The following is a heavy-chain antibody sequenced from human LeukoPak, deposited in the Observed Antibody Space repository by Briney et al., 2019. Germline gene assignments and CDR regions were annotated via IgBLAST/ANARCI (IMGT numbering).Heavy chain of an antibody. CDR3: ARGIAVAGTDY. CDR2: IWYDGSNK. J-gene: IGHJ4*02. V-gene: IGHV3-33*01. CDR1: GFTFSSYG. Sequence: PGGSLRLSCAASGFTFSSYGMHWVRQAPGKGLERVAVIWYDGSNKYYADSVKGRFTISRDNSKNTLYLQMNSLRAEDTAVYYCARGIAVAGTDYWGQGTLVTVSS. D-gene: IGHD6-19*01.